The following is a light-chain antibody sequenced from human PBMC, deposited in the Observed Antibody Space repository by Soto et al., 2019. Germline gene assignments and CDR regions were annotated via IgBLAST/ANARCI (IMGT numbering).Light chain of an antibody. J-gene: IGLJ2*01. V-gene: IGLV1-44*01. Sequence: QLVLTQPPSASGAPGQGISISCSGSSSNIGGNSVSWYRQVPGTAPKLLIFSNHQRPSGVPDRFSGSKSGTSASLAISGLQSEDEADYYCSTWDDSLRGLVFGGGNKLTVL. CDR2: SNH. CDR3: STWDDSLRGLV. CDR1: SSNIGGNS.